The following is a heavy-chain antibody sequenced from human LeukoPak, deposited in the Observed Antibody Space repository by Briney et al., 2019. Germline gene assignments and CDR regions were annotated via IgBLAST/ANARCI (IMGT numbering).Heavy chain of an antibody. Sequence: ASVKVSCKASGYTFTGYYIHWVRQAPGQGLEWMGWVYPNSGGTNYAQKFQGRVTMTRDTSISTAYMELSSLTSDDTAVYYCAREATVGGYWGQGTLVTVSS. V-gene: IGHV1-2*02. CDR2: VYPNSGGT. J-gene: IGHJ1*01. CDR1: GYTFTGYY. CDR3: AREATVGGY. D-gene: IGHD3-16*01.